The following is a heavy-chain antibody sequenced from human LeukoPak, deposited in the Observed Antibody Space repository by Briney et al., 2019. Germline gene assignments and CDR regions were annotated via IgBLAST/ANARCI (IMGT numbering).Heavy chain of an antibody. D-gene: IGHD2-2*01. CDR2: INSDGSST. Sequence: GGSLRLSCAASGSTFSSYWMHWVRQAPGKGLVWVSRINSDGSSTSYADSVKGRFTISRDNAKNTLYLQMNSLRAEDTAVYYCARGGVGVYCSSTSCYAFDYWGQGTLVTVSS. J-gene: IGHJ4*02. CDR3: ARGGVGVYCSSTSCYAFDY. V-gene: IGHV3-74*01. CDR1: GSTFSSYW.